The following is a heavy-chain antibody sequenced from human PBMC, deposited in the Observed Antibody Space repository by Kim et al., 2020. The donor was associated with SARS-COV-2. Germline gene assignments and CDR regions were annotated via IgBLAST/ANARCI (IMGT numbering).Heavy chain of an antibody. Sequence: SETLSLTCTVSGGSISSYYWSWIRQPPGKGLEWIGYIYYSGSTNYNPSLKSRVTISVDTSKNQFSLKLSSVTAADTAVYYCARVLLWIPRAFVIWGQGTIVTVSS. CDR1: GGSISSYY. V-gene: IGHV4-59*01. CDR3: ARVLLWIPRAFVI. CDR2: IYYSGST. D-gene: IGHD3-10*01. J-gene: IGHJ3*02.